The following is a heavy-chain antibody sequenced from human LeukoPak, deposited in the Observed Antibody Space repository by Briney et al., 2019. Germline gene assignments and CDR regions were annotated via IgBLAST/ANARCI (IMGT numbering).Heavy chain of an antibody. Sequence: SETLSLTCTVSGDSISSSSHYWGWIRQPPGKGLEWIGSIYHSGSTYYNPSLKSRVTISIDTSKNQFSLKLSSVTAADTAIYYCVKDNGRWFDPWGQGTLVIVSP. V-gene: IGHV4-39*07. D-gene: IGHD1-26*01. CDR2: IYHSGST. CDR1: GDSISSSSHY. CDR3: VKDNGRWFDP. J-gene: IGHJ5*02.